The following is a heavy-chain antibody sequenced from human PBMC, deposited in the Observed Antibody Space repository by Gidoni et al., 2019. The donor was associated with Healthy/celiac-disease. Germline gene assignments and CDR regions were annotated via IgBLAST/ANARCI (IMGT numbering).Heavy chain of an antibody. CDR3: ARDFGTLYYYGMDV. J-gene: IGHJ6*02. CDR1: GFTFSSYG. D-gene: IGHD3-3*01. CDR2: IWYDGSNK. V-gene: IGHV3-33*01. Sequence: QVKLVEAGGGVVQPGRSRRLSCEASGFTFSSYGMQWVRQAPGKGLEWVAVIWYDGSNKYYADSVKGRFTISRDNSTTTLYLQLNSLRADDTAVYYCARDFGTLYYYGMDVWGQGTTVTVSS.